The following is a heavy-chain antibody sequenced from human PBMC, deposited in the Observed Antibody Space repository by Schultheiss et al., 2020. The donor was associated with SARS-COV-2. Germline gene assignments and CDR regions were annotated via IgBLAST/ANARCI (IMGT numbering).Heavy chain of an antibody. D-gene: IGHD3-16*01. V-gene: IGHV4-59*01. CDR1: GGSISSYY. CDR3: ARDAGLTPTGGRGMDV. CDR2: INHSGST. J-gene: IGHJ6*02. Sequence: SETLSLTCTVSGGSISSYYWSWIRQPPGKGLEWIGEINHSGSTNYNPSLKSRVTMSVDTSKNQFSLKLSSVTAADTAVYYCARDAGLTPTGGRGMDVWGQGTTVTVSS.